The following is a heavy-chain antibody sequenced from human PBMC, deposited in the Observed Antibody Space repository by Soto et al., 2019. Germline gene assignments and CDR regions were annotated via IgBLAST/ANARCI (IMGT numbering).Heavy chain of an antibody. J-gene: IGHJ6*02. CDR3: ARSQGSSTSLELYYYYYYGMDV. Sequence: QVQLVQSGAEVKKPGSSVKVSCKASGGTFSSYAISWVRQAPGQGLEWMGGIIPIPGTANYAQKFQDRVTITADESTSTAYMELSSLRSEDTAVYYCARSQGSSTSLELYYYYYYGMDVWGQGTTVTVSS. CDR2: IIPIPGTA. CDR1: GGTFSSYA. D-gene: IGHD2-2*01. V-gene: IGHV1-69*01.